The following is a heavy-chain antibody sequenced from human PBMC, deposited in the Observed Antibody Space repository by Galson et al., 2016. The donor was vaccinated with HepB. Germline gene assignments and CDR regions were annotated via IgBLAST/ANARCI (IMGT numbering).Heavy chain of an antibody. CDR1: GFSLYTSGLG. CDR2: IYWDDDK. CDR3: AHVEAAHWCGDCYSLGGVYFDY. V-gene: IGHV2-5*02. J-gene: IGHJ4*02. D-gene: IGHD2-21*01. Sequence: PALVKPTQTLTLTCTFSGFSLYTSGLGVGWIRQPPGKALEWLALIYWDDDKRYSPSLKSRLTITKDTSKDQVVLTMTNLDPGDTATYYCAHVEAAHWCGDCYSLGGVYFDYWGQGTLVTVSS.